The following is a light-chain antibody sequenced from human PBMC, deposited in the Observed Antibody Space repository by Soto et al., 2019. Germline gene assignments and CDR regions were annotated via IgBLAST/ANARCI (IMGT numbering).Light chain of an antibody. CDR1: SPNIGGNS. Sequence: QSLLTQPPSVSAAPGQKFTISCSGSSPNIGGNSVSWYQQLPGTAPKLLIYDDDKRPSGIPDRFSGSKSGTSATLGITGFQTGDEADYYCGSWDSSLSAYVFATGTKV. CDR2: DDD. J-gene: IGLJ1*01. V-gene: IGLV1-51*01. CDR3: GSWDSSLSAYV.